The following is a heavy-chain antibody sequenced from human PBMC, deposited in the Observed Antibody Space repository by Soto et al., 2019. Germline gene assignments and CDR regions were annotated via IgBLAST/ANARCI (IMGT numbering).Heavy chain of an antibody. V-gene: IGHV1-69*13. CDR2: IIPMFGTP. Sequence: GASVKVSCKASGVTFTRQDMSWVRQAPGQGLEWMGGIIPMFGTPHYAEKFQDRVTITADESTGTACLELGSLTSDDTAVYYCATSEGGDGYSFDYWGPGTLVTVSS. D-gene: IGHD3-16*01. CDR3: ATSEGGDGYSFDY. J-gene: IGHJ4*02. CDR1: GVTFTRQD.